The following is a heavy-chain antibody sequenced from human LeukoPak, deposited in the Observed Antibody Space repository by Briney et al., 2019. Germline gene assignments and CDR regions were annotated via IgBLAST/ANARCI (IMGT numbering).Heavy chain of an antibody. CDR2: VYNSGST. Sequence: PSETLSLTCSVPGGSISSNYWTWIRQTPGKGLEWIGYVYNSGSTNYNPSLKSRVTVSLDTSKNQFSLKLKSVTAADTAVYYCARDRSESVLTTYYHIFDFWGQGILVTVSS. D-gene: IGHD3-9*01. CDR3: ARDRSESVLTTYYHIFDF. V-gene: IGHV4-59*01. J-gene: IGHJ4*02. CDR1: GGSISSNY.